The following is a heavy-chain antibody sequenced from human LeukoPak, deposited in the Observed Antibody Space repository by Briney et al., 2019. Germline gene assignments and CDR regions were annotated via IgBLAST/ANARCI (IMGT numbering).Heavy chain of an antibody. CDR2: IYYSGST. CDR3: ARDQTPEVCSSTSCYRLRRYSYSFDY. V-gene: IGHV4-39*02. D-gene: IGHD2-2*01. Sequence: PSETLSLTCTVSGGSISSSSYYWGWIRQPPGKGLEWIGSIYYSGSTYYNPSLKSRVTISVDTSKNQFSLKLSSVTAADTAVYYCARDQTPEVCSSTSCYRLRRYSYSFDYWGQGTLVTVSS. J-gene: IGHJ4*02. CDR1: GGSISSSSYY.